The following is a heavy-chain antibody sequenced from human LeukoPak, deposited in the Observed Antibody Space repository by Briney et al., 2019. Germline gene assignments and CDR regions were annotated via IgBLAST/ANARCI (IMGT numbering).Heavy chain of an antibody. J-gene: IGHJ4*02. CDR2: IFYSGTT. V-gene: IGHV4-39*01. Sequence: SETLSLTCTVSGGSISSSNYYWGWIRQPPGKGLEWIGSIFYSGTTYYNPSLKSRVTISVDTSKNQFSLKVSSVTAADTAVYYCARPYYYDATGPYDYWGRGTLVTVSS. D-gene: IGHD3-22*01. CDR3: ARPYYYDATGPYDY. CDR1: GGSISSSNYY.